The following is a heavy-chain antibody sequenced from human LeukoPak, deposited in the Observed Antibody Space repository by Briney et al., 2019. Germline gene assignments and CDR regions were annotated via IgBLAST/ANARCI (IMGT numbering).Heavy chain of an antibody. V-gene: IGHV3-23*01. D-gene: IGHD4-17*01. Sequence: GGSLRLSCAAPGFIFNKYAMTWVRQAPGKGLEWVASTIVSGARTYYADSVKGRFTLFRDNSKNTLFLYMDNLRADDTALYYCTKDLNGDYIGAFDMWGPGTMVTVSS. CDR2: TIVSGART. J-gene: IGHJ3*02. CDR3: TKDLNGDYIGAFDM. CDR1: GFIFNKYA.